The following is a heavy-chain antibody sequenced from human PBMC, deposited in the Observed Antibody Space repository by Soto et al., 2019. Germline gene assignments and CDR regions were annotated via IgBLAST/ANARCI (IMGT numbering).Heavy chain of an antibody. V-gene: IGHV4-31*03. CDR3: ARGRAGTPYYYYYMDV. CDR1: GGSISSGGYY. CDR2: IYYSGST. D-gene: IGHD1-1*01. Sequence: SETLSLTCTVSGGSISSGGYYWSWIRQHPGKGLEWIGYIYYSGSTYYNPSLKSRVTISVDTSKNQFSLKLSSVTAADTAVYYCARGRAGTPYYYYYMDVWGKGTTVTVSS. J-gene: IGHJ6*03.